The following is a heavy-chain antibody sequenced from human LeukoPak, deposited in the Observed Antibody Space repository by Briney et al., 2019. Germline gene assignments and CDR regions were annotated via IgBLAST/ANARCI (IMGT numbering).Heavy chain of an antibody. D-gene: IGHD5-18*01. CDR3: AAATYSYCYHYFDY. V-gene: IGHV4-34*08. CDR1: GWTFSGYY. J-gene: IGHJ4*02. CDR2: INHSGST. Sequence: SETLSLTCAVYGWTFSGYYWSWVRQPPGKGLEWIGEINHSGSTNYNPYLKSRVTISADTSEKQFSLKLSSVPAADTAVYYCAAATYSYCYHYFDYWGQGTLVTVSS.